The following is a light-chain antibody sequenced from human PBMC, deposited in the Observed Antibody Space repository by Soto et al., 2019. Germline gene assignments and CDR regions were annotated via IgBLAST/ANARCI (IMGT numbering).Light chain of an antibody. CDR3: CSYAGSSTWV. CDR2: EVS. J-gene: IGLJ1*01. CDR1: SSDVGSYNL. V-gene: IGLV2-23*02. Sequence: SALTQPASVSGSPGQSITISCTGTSSDVGSYNLVSWYQQHPGKAPKLMIYEVSKRPSGVSNRFSGSKSGNTASLTISGLQAEDEADYYCCSYAGSSTWVFGTGTKLTVL.